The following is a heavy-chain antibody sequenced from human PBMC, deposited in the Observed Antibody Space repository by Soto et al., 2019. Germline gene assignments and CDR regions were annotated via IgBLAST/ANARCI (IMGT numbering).Heavy chain of an antibody. D-gene: IGHD6-6*01. CDR1: GGSISSYY. J-gene: IGHJ5*02. CDR3: ARAAYSSSSRWFDP. V-gene: IGHV4-59*01. Sequence: SETLSLTCTVSGGSISSYYWSWIRQPPGKGLEWIGYIYYSGSTNYNPSLKSRVTISVDTSKNQFSLKLSSVTAADTAVYYCARAAYSSSSRWFDPWGQGTLVPVSS. CDR2: IYYSGST.